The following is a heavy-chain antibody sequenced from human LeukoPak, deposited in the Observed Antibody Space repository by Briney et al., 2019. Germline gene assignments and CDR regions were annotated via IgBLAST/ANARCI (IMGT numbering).Heavy chain of an antibody. CDR1: GGSVKVGGCY. D-gene: IGHD6-6*01. V-gene: IGHV4-31*11. CDR2: IYYTGST. Sequence: SQTLSLTCAVSGGSVKVGGCYWGWLRQHPGRGLEWIGHIYYTGSTFYNASLKSQLAISLDTSRNQFSLELNSVTAADTAVYYCARVSKSAARPGGYYFDYWGQGTLVTVSS. J-gene: IGHJ4*02. CDR3: ARVSKSAARPGGYYFDY.